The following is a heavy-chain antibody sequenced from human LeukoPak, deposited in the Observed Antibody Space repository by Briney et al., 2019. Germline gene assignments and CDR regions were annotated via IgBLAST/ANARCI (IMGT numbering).Heavy chain of an antibody. D-gene: IGHD2-21*02. CDR1: GFTFSNHE. V-gene: IGHV3-48*03. J-gene: IGHJ4*02. CDR2: TSRGGSDI. CDR3: VRARLIRLENFFDC. Sequence: GGSLRLSCATSGFTFSNHEMNWVRQAPGKGLEWVAYTSRGGSDISYADSVKGRFTISTDKANSSLYLQMNSLRAEDTAVYFCVRARLIRLENFFDCWGQGTLVTVSS.